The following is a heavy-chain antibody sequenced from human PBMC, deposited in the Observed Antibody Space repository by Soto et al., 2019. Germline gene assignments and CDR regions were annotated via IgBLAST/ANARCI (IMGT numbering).Heavy chain of an antibody. CDR1: GGSISSYY. CDR2: IYYSGST. D-gene: IGHD3-10*01. Sequence: QVQLRESGPGLVKPSETLSLTCTVSGGSISSYYWSWIRQPPGKGLEWIGYIYYSGSTIYNPSLKSRVTISVDTSKNQFSLKLSSVTAADTAVYYCARAPRGNYGYPSYFDYWGQGTLVTVSS. J-gene: IGHJ4*02. V-gene: IGHV4-59*01. CDR3: ARAPRGNYGYPSYFDY.